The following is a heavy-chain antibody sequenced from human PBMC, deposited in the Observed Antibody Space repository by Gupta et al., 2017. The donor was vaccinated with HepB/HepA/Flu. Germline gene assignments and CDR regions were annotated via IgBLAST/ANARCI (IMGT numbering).Heavy chain of an antibody. CDR1: GFIFSRYG. J-gene: IGHJ3*02. Sequence: GVAQPGRSLRLSCAASGFIFSRYGMHWVRQAPGKGLEWVAVIWSDGNNKFYADSVKGRFTFSRDNFKNTMSLQMNSLRVEDTAVYYCVRERGPFDGFDIWGQGTMVTVSS. V-gene: IGHV3-33*01. CDR3: VRERGPFDGFDI. CDR2: IWSDGNNK.